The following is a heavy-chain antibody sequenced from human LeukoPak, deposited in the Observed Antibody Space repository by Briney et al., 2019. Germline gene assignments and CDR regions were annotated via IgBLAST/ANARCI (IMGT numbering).Heavy chain of an antibody. J-gene: IGHJ4*01. D-gene: IGHD3-22*01. CDR2: IYYSGST. V-gene: IGHV4-31*02. Sequence: LRLSCAASGFVISGNYINWGRHPPGKRLEWIGYIYYSGSTYYNPSLKSRVTISVDTSKNQFSLKLSSVTAADTAVYYCARGMGLFYDSSSPHGAFDYWGHVTLVTVAS. CDR3: ARGMGLFYDSSSPHGAFDY. CDR1: GFVISGNY.